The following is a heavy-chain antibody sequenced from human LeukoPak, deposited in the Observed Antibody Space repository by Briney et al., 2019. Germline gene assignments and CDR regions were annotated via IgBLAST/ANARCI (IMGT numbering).Heavy chain of an antibody. J-gene: IGHJ4*02. V-gene: IGHV1-69*13. CDR2: IIASFGTA. D-gene: IGHD3-22*01. Sequence: ASVKVSCKGSGGTFISYAISWVRQAPGQGREWMGGIIASFGTANYAQKFQGRVTSTADETTSTDYMELRRLRSEDTAVYYCARDRREYYDSSGYFDYWGQGTLVTVSS. CDR3: ARDRREYYDSSGYFDY. CDR1: GGTFISYA.